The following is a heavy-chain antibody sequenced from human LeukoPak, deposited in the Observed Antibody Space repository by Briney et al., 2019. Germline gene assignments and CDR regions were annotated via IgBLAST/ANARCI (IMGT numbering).Heavy chain of an antibody. Sequence: SGGSLRLSCAASGFTFSSYWMHWVRQAPGKGLVWVSRINSDGSSTSYADSVKGRFTISRDNAKNTLYLQMNSLGAEDTAVYYCARSFRSSGSENFDYWGQGTLVTVSS. J-gene: IGHJ4*02. CDR3: ARSFRSSGSENFDY. CDR1: GFTFSSYW. D-gene: IGHD3-10*01. V-gene: IGHV3-74*01. CDR2: INSDGSST.